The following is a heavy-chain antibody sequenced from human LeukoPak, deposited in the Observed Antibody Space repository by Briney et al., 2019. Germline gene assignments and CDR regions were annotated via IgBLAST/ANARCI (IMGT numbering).Heavy chain of an antibody. CDR1: GVSFSGYY. J-gene: IGHJ6*03. CDR2: INHSGST. D-gene: IGHD5-12*01. V-gene: IGHV4-34*01. CDR3: ARGGNSGYVGTRSYYYYYMDV. Sequence: SETLSLTCAVHGVSFSGYYWSWIRQPPGKGLEWIGEINHSGSTNYNPSLKSRVTISVDTSKNQFSLKLSSVTAADTAVYYCARGGNSGYVGTRSYYYYYMDVWGKGTTVTVSS.